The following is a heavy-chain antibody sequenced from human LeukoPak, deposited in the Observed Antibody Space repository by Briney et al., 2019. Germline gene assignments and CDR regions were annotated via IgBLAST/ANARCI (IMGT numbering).Heavy chain of an antibody. CDR3: ARGGAYCGGDCYLDY. D-gene: IGHD2-21*02. J-gene: IGHJ4*02. CDR1: GGSISRYY. CDR2: IYTSGTT. Sequence: SETLSLTCTVSGGSISRYYWNWIRQPPGKGLEWIGRIYTSGTTNYNPSLKSRVTMSVDTSKNQFSLKLSSVTAADTAVYYCARGGAYCGGDCYLDYWGQGTLVTVSS. V-gene: IGHV4-4*07.